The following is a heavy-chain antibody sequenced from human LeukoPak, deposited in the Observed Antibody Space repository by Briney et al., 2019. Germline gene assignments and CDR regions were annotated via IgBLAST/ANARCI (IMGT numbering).Heavy chain of an antibody. CDR3: AREGPYYDSSGYIPYFHY. J-gene: IGHJ4*02. D-gene: IGHD3-22*01. CDR2: IYTSGST. CDR1: GGSISSGNYY. V-gene: IGHV4-61*02. Sequence: PSETLSLTCTVSGGSISSGNYYWNWIRQPAGKGLEWIGRIYTSGSTHYNPSLRSRVTISVDTSKNHFSLKLSSVTAADTAVYYRAREGPYYDSSGYIPYFHYWGQGTLVTVSS.